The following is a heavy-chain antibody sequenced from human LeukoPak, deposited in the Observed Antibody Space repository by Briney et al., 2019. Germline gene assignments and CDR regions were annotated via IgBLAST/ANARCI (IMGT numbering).Heavy chain of an antibody. V-gene: IGHV1-46*01. CDR3: ARQRELMDAFDI. CDR1: GYTFTSYG. D-gene: IGHD1-26*01. Sequence: GASVKVSCKASGYTFTSYGISWVRQAPGQGLEWMGIINPSGGSTSYAQKFQGRVTMTRDMSTSTVYMELRSLRSDDTAVYYCARQRELMDAFDIWGQGTMVTVSS. J-gene: IGHJ3*02. CDR2: INPSGGST.